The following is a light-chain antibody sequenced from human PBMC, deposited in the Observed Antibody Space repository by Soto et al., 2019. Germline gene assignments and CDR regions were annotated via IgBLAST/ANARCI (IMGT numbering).Light chain of an antibody. J-gene: IGKJ4*01. CDR3: QQYSKWPLT. CDR2: RTS. CDR1: QSISSN. Sequence: EIVMTQSPATLSVSPGERATLSCRASQSISSNLAWYQQKPGQAPRLLMFRTSSRATGFPARFSGSGSGTEFNLTISSLQSEDFGVYYCQQYSKWPLTFGGGTKVDIK. V-gene: IGKV3-15*01.